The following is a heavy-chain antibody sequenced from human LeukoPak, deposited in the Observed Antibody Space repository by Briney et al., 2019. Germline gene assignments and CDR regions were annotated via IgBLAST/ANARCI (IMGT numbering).Heavy chain of an antibody. Sequence: GGSLRLSCAASGFTFDDYAMHWVRQAPGKGLEWVSVIATAGDTYYPGSVKGRFTISRENANNSLYLQMNSLRAGDTAVYYCARGLPGSSWAIDYWGQGTLVTVSS. CDR3: ARGLPGSSWAIDY. CDR2: IATAGDT. D-gene: IGHD6-13*01. J-gene: IGHJ4*02. V-gene: IGHV3-13*01. CDR1: GFTFDDYA.